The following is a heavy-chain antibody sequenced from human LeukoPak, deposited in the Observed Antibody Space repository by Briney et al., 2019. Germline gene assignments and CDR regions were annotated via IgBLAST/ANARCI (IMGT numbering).Heavy chain of an antibody. J-gene: IGHJ4*02. D-gene: IGHD1/OR15-1a*01. CDR2: INHSGST. V-gene: IGHV4-34*01. CDR1: GGSFSGYY. CDR3: ARRSQQRNFDY. Sequence: PSETLSLTCAVYGGSFSGYYWSWIRQPPGKGLEWIGEINHSGSTNYNPSLKSRVTISVDTSKNQFSLKLSAVTAADTAVYYCARRSQQRNFDYGGQGTLVTVSS.